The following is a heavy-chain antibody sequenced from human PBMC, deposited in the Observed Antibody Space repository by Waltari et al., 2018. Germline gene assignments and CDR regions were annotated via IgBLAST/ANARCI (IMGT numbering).Heavy chain of an antibody. CDR3: ATGGPTGIDAFDI. J-gene: IGHJ3*02. CDR1: GYTFPSYD. CDR2: MNPNSGNT. Sequence: QVQLVQSGAEVKKPGASVKVSCQASGYTFPSYDNNWVRQATGQGLEWMGWMNPNSGNTGYAQKFQGRVTITRNTSISTAYMELSSLRSEDTAVYYCATGGPTGIDAFDIWGQGTMVTVSS. V-gene: IGHV1-8*03. D-gene: IGHD2-8*02.